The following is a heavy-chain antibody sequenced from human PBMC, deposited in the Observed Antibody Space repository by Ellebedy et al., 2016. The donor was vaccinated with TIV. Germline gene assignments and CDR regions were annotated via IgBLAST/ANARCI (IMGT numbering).Heavy chain of an antibody. Sequence: SETLSLTCSVSGSSITTHYSWGWIRQSPGKGLEWIANKHHTGITYNNPSLESRVTISLDTSKDQFSLRLTSVTVADTAIYFCARVYFGEPHFDHWGQGIRVTVS. CDR3: ARVYFGEPHFDH. CDR1: GSSITTHYS. V-gene: IGHV4-38-2*01. CDR2: KHHTGIT. D-gene: IGHD3-10*01. J-gene: IGHJ4*02.